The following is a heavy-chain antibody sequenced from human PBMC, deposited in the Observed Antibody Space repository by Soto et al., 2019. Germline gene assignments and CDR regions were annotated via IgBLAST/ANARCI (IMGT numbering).Heavy chain of an antibody. CDR2: IKQDESQK. J-gene: IGHJ4*02. V-gene: IGHV3-7*03. CDR1: GFIFSDYW. Sequence: PGGSLRLSCAASGFIFSDYWMSWVRQAPGKGLEWVANIKQDESQKYYVDSVKGRFTISRDNAQNSLYLEMDSLRDEDTAVYYCAREGSWNYFDYWGQGALVTVSS. D-gene: IGHD1-26*01. CDR3: AREGSWNYFDY.